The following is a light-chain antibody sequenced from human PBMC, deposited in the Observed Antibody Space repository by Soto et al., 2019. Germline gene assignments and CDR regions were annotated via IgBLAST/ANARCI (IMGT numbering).Light chain of an antibody. J-gene: IGKJ1*01. CDR2: KSS. V-gene: IGKV1-5*03. CDR1: QSFGAW. Sequence: DIQMTQSPSTLSASVGDRVTITCRASQSFGAWLAWYQQKPGKAPKLLIYKSSTLESGVPSRFSGSASGTEFTLTISSLQPDDFATYYCQHYYSYWTFGQGTKVEIK. CDR3: QHYYSYWT.